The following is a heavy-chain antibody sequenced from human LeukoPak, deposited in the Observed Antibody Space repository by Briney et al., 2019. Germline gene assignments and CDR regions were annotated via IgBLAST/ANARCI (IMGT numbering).Heavy chain of an antibody. D-gene: IGHD6-13*01. J-gene: IGHJ4*02. CDR2: INPNSGGT. V-gene: IGHV1-2*06. CDR1: GYTFTGYY. CDR3: ARSHSSSWYPGFDY. Sequence: GASVKVSCKASGYTFTGYYMHWVRQAPGQGLEWMGRINPNSGGTNYAQKFQGRATMTRDTSISTAYMELSRLRSDDTAVYYCARSHSSSWYPGFDYWGQGTLVTVSS.